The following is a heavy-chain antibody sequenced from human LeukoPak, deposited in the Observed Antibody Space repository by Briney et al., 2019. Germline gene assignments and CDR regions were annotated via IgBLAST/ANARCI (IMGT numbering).Heavy chain of an antibody. Sequence: SETLSLTCTVSGGSISSYYWSWIRQPPGKGLEWIGYIYYSGSTNYNPSLKSRVTISVDTSKNQFSLKLSSVTAADTAVYYCARSFSKIAATTFDYWGQGTLVTVSS. V-gene: IGHV4-59*08. CDR2: IYYSGST. CDR1: GGSISSYY. D-gene: IGHD6-13*01. J-gene: IGHJ4*02. CDR3: ARSFSKIAATTFDY.